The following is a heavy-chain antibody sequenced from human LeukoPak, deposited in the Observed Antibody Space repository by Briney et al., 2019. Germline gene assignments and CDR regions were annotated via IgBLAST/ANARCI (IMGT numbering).Heavy chain of an antibody. Sequence: SVKVSCKASGGTFSSYAISWVRQAPGQGLEWMGGIIPIFGTANYAQKFQGRVTITTDESTSTAYMELSSLRSEDTAVYYCARDSRVEYSSSSGWFDPWAREPWSPSPQ. V-gene: IGHV1-69*05. CDR2: IIPIFGTA. D-gene: IGHD6-6*01. CDR1: GGTFSSYA. J-gene: IGHJ5*02. CDR3: ARDSRVEYSSSSGWFDP.